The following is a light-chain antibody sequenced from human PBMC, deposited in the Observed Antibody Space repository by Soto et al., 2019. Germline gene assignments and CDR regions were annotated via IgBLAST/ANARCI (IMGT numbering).Light chain of an antibody. V-gene: IGKV3-20*01. Sequence: EIVLMQSPGTLSLSPGERATLSCRASQTLRRTYIAWYQQKPGQAPRLLIYGASKRATGIPDRFSGSGSGTDFSLTISRLEPEDFAVYYCHQYDNAPQTYGQGTKVDIK. CDR3: HQYDNAPQT. CDR2: GAS. J-gene: IGKJ2*01. CDR1: QTLRRTY.